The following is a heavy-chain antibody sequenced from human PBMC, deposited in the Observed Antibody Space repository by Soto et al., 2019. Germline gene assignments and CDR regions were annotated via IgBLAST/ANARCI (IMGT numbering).Heavy chain of an antibody. CDR3: AREKRVGTAMVSYYYGMDV. D-gene: IGHD5-18*01. CDR2: IIPIFGTA. J-gene: IGHJ6*02. V-gene: IGHV1-69*13. CDR1: GGTFSSYA. Sequence: SVKVSCKASGGTFSSYAISWVRQAPGQGLEWMGGIIPIFGTANYAQKFQGRVTITADESTSTAYMELSSLRSEDTAVYYCAREKRVGTAMVSYYYGMDVWGQGTTVTVSS.